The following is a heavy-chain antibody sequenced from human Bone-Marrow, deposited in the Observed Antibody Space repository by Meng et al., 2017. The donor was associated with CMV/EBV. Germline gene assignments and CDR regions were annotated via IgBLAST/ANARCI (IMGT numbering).Heavy chain of an antibody. V-gene: IGHV4-39*07. CDR1: GGSISGTRYY. J-gene: IGHJ5*02. Sequence: SETLSLTCTVSGGSISGTRYYWAWIRQSPGKGLEWIGTIYVSGTTYYNPSLKSRVTISLDTSKNQFSLKLSSVTAADTAVYYCARAEYYDYVWGSYRYVWFDPWGQGTLVTVSS. CDR2: IYVSGTT. CDR3: ARAEYYDYVWGSYRYVWFDP. D-gene: IGHD3-16*02.